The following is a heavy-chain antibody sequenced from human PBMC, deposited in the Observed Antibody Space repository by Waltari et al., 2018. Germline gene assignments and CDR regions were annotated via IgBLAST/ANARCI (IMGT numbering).Heavy chain of an antibody. CDR2: IKSDGSNQ. V-gene: IGHV3-33*01. D-gene: IGHD1-26*01. CDR1: GFTFSGHG. J-gene: IGHJ4*02. CDR3: AARGGYSNFDY. Sequence: QVQLVDSGGGVFQPGTSLRVSCAASGFTFSGHGMPWFLQATGKGLEWLAFIKSDGSNQYYADSVKGRFTISRDNSKNMLYMQMNSLRAEDTAVYYCAARGGYSNFDYWGQGTLVTVSS.